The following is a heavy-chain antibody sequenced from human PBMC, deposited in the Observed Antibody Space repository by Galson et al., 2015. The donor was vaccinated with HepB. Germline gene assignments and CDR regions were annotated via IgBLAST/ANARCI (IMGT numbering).Heavy chain of an antibody. CDR1: GFPFSSFA. CDR3: ARPRMRDYDYIEN. J-gene: IGHJ4*02. CDR2: VSGVGGCGAT. Sequence: SLRLSCAASGFPFSSFAVTWVRQAPGKGLEWVSAVSGVGGCGATYYADSVKGRFTVSRDNSKNTVYLQMNSLKDEDTAVYYCARPRMRDYDYIENWGQGTLVTVSS. D-gene: IGHD5-12*01. V-gene: IGHV3-23*01.